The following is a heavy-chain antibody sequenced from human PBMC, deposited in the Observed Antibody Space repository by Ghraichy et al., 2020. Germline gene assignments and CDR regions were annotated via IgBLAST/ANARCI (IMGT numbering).Heavy chain of an antibody. CDR2: IYYSGST. D-gene: IGHD1-7*01. J-gene: IGHJ3*02. V-gene: IGHV4-31*03. Sequence: SETLSLTCTVSGGSISSGGYYWSWIRQHPGKGLEWIGYIYYSGSTYYNPSLKSRVTISVDTSKNQFSLKLSSVTAADTAVYYCARAASGLELLAGHAFDIWGQGTMVTVSS. CDR3: ARAASGLELLAGHAFDI. CDR1: GGSISSGGYY.